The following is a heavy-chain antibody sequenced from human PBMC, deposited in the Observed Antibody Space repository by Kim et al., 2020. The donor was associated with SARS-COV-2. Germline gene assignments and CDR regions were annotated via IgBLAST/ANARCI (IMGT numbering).Heavy chain of an antibody. V-gene: IGHV3-23*01. J-gene: IGHJ4*02. CDR2: ITGSGAAT. CDR3: SRDPRPASNYFFDF. CDR1: GFTFSTCA. Sequence: GGSLRLSCAASGFTFSTCAMTWVRQAPGKGLEWVSTITGSGAATYYADSVKGRFTISRDNSKNTLYLQMSSLRAEDTAIYYCSRDPRPASNYFFDFWGQG. D-gene: IGHD2-2*01.